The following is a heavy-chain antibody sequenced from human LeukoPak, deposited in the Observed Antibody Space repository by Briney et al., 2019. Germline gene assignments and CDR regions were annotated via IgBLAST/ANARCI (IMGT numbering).Heavy chain of an antibody. CDR1: GYSFTSYW. Sequence: GESLKISCKGSGYSFTSYWISWVRQMPGKGLEWMGRIDPSDSYTNHSPSFQGHVTISADKSISTAYLQWSSLKASDTAMYYCATLRCSSTSCPYGMDVWGKGTTVTVSS. V-gene: IGHV5-10-1*01. D-gene: IGHD2-2*01. CDR3: ATLRCSSTSCPYGMDV. J-gene: IGHJ6*04. CDR2: IDPSDSYT.